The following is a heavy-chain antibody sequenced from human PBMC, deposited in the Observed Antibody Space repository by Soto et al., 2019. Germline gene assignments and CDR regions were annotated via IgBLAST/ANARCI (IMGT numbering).Heavy chain of an antibody. V-gene: IGHV3-23*01. CDR3: AKGVPGIAVAGTGYFQH. D-gene: IGHD6-19*01. CDR1: GFTFSSYA. CDR2: ISGSGDST. Sequence: PGGSLRVSCAASGFTFSSYAMSWVRQAPGKGLEWVSGISGSGDSTYYADSVKGRFTISRDNSKNTLYLQMNSLRAEDTAVYYCAKGVPGIAVAGTGYFQHWGQGTLVTVSS. J-gene: IGHJ1*01.